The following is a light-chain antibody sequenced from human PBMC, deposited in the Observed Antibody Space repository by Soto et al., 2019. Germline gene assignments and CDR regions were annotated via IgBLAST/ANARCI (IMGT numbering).Light chain of an antibody. CDR3: QQRSNWPST. V-gene: IGKV3-11*01. CDR2: DAF. J-gene: IGKJ4*01. CDR1: QSGSTY. Sequence: EIVLTQSPVTLSLSPGERDTLSCRASQSGSTYLAWYQQKPGQALRLLIYDAFKRATGIPARFSGGGSGTDFQLTISSLEPEDFAVYCCQQRSNWPSTFGGGTKVEIK.